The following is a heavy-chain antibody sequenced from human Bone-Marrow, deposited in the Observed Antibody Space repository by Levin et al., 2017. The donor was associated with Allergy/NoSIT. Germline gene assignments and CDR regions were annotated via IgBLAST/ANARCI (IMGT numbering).Heavy chain of an antibody. CDR1: GYTFTSYA. V-gene: IGHV1-3*01. CDR2: INAGNGNT. D-gene: IGHD2/OR15-2a*01. CDR3: ARDRYGNGGGCNYFDY. J-gene: IGHJ4*02. Sequence: GASVKVSCKASGYTFTSYAMHWVRQAPGQRLEWMGWINAGNGNTKYSQKFQGRVTITRDTSASTAYMELSSLRSEDTAVYYCARDRYGNGGGCNYFDYWGQGTLVTVSS.